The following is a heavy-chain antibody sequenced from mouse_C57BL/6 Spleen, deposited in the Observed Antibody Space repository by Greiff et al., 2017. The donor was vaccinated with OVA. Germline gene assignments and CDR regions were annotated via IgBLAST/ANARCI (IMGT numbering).Heavy chain of an antibody. Sequence: QVQLQQPGTELVKPGASVKLSCKASGYTFTSYWMHWVKQRPGQGLEWIGNINPSNGGNNYNEKFKSKATLTVDKSSSTAYMQLSSLTSEDSAVYYCALTVVAIYYFDYWGQGTTLTVSS. CDR1: GYTFTSYW. J-gene: IGHJ2*01. CDR3: ALTVVAIYYFDY. V-gene: IGHV1-53*01. CDR2: INPSNGGN. D-gene: IGHD1-1*01.